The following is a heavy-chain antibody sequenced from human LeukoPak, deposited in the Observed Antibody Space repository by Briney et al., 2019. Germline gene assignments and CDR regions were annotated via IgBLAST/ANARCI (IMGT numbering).Heavy chain of an antibody. CDR2: IYPGDSDT. V-gene: IGHV5-51*01. D-gene: IGHD3-22*01. CDR3: ARQGFKWLTSLWLDP. CDR1: AYSFTSYW. J-gene: IGHJ5*02. Sequence: GESLKISCKGSAYSFTSYWIVWGRQMPGKGLEWMGIIYPGDSDTRYSPSFQGQVTISADKSISTAYLQWSSLKTSDTAMYYCARQGFKWLTSLWLDPSGQGTLVTVSS.